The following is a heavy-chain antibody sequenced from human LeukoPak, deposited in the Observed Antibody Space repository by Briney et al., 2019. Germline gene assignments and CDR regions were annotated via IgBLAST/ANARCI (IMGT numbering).Heavy chain of an antibody. CDR3: ARGNWFDP. J-gene: IGHJ5*02. CDR1: SGSLSSGGYY. V-gene: IGHV4-31*03. CDR2: IYYSGST. Sequence: SETLSLTCTVSSGSLSSGGYYWSWIRQHPGKGLEWIGYIYYSGSTYYNPSLKSRVTISVDTSKNQFSLKLSSVTAADTAVYYCARGNWFDPWGQGTLVTVSS.